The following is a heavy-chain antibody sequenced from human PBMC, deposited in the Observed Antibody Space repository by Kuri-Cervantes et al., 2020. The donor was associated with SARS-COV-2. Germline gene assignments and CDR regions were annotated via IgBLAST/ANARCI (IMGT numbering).Heavy chain of an antibody. V-gene: IGHV3-74*01. CDR3: AGGDSGYIGY. CDR2: ISTDGTYT. D-gene: IGHD3-22*01. J-gene: IGHJ4*02. Sequence: GGSLRLSCAASGFTFDDYAMHWVRQAPGKGLEWVSGISTDGTYTHYADSVKGRFTISRDNTRNTVYLQMNSLRADDTAVYYCAGGDSGYIGYWGQGTLVTVSS. CDR1: GFTFDDYA.